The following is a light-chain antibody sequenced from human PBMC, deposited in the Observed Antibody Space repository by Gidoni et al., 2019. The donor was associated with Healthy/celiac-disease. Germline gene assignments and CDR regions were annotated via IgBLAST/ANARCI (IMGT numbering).Light chain of an antibody. Sequence: QSALTQPPSASGSPGQSVTISCTGTSSDVGGYNYVSWYQQHPGKAPKLIIYEVSKRPSGVPDRFSGSKSGNTASLTVSGLQAEDEADYYCSSYAGSNNFVVFGTGTKVTVL. V-gene: IGLV2-8*01. CDR3: SSYAGSNNFVV. CDR2: EVS. CDR1: SSDVGGYNY. J-gene: IGLJ1*01.